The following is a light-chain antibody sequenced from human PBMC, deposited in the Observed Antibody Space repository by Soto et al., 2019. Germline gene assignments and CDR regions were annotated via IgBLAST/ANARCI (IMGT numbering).Light chain of an antibody. CDR2: KAS. CDR1: QTIITW. J-gene: IGKJ1*01. CDR3: QQYHVFSWT. V-gene: IGKV1-5*03. Sequence: DIQMTQSPSTLSASVGDRVTITCRASQTIITWLAWYQQKPGKAPKLLIYKASSLQSGVPSRFSGSGSGTEFTLTINSLQPDESATYYCQQYHVFSWTFGQGTKVEIE.